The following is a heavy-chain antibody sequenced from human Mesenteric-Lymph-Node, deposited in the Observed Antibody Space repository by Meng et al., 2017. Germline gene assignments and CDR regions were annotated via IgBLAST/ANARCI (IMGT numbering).Heavy chain of an antibody. CDR1: GYTFTSYA. V-gene: IGHV1-3*01. D-gene: IGHD5-18*01. CDR3: ASVDTAMVNYYYYGMDV. J-gene: IGHJ6*02. Sequence: SVKVSCKASGYTFTSYAMHWVRQAPGQRLEWMGWINAGNGNTKYSQKFQGRVTTTADESTSTAYMELSSLRSEDTAVYYCASVDTAMVNYYYYGMDVWGQGTTVTVSS. CDR2: INAGNGNT.